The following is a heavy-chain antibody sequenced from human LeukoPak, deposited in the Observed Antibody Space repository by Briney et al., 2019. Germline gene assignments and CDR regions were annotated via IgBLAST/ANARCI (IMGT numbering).Heavy chain of an antibody. CDR1: GGSISSGSYY. CDR3: ARETLLWFGESYYFDY. D-gene: IGHD3-10*01. Sequence: PSQTLSLTCTVSGGSISSGSYYGSWIRQPAGKGLEWMGRIYTRGSTNYNPSLKSRVTISVDTSKNQFSLKLSSVTAADTAVYYCARETLLWFGESYYFDYWGQGTLVTVSS. V-gene: IGHV4-61*02. J-gene: IGHJ4*02. CDR2: IYTRGST.